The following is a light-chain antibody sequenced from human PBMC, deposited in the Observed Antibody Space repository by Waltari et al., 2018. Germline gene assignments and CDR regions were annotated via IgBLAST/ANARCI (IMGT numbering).Light chain of an antibody. CDR3: GSYGGNNKLL. Sequence: QSALTQHPSASGSPGQSVTISCTGTSSDVGDYVSWFQPHPGKAPKLMLYEVTKRPSGCTDCYAGSKYGSTASLTVSGLQADDAADYDCGSYGGNNKLLFGGGTKLTVL. V-gene: IGLV2-8*01. CDR2: EVT. CDR1: SSDVGDY. J-gene: IGLJ3*02.